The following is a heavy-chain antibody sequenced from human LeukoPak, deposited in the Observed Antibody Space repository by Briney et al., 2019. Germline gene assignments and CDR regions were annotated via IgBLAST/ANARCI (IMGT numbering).Heavy chain of an antibody. V-gene: IGHV3-11*01. CDR1: GFTFSSYA. D-gene: IGHD3-22*01. Sequence: PGGSLRLSCAASGFTFSSYAMSWIRQAPGKGLEWVSYISSSGSTIYYADSVKGRFTISRDNAKNSLYLQMNSLRAEDTAVYYCARDLEPYYYDSSGYYPWGQGTLVTVSS. CDR2: ISSSGSTI. J-gene: IGHJ5*02. CDR3: ARDLEPYYYDSSGYYP.